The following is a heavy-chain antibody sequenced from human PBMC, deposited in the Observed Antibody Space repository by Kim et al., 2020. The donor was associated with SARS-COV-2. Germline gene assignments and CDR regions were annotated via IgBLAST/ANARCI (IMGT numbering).Heavy chain of an antibody. CDR3: ASKLLWFGELFYYHYGMDV. J-gene: IGHJ6*02. CDR1: GFTFSSYE. Sequence: GGSLRLSCVASGFTFSSYEMNWVRQAPGKGLEWVSYISSSGSTIYYADSVKGRFTISRDNAKNSLYLQMNSLRAEDTAVYYCASKLLWFGELFYYHYGMDVWGQGTTVTVSS. CDR2: ISSSGSTI. D-gene: IGHD3-10*01. V-gene: IGHV3-48*03.